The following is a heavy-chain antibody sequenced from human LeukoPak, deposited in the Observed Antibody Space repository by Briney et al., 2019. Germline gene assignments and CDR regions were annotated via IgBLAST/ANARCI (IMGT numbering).Heavy chain of an antibody. D-gene: IGHD3-22*01. CDR2: IIPIFGTA. Sequence: SVKVSCKASRDTFSNYGISWVRQAPGQGLEWMGGIIPIFGTANYAQKFQGRVTITADESTSTAYMELSSLRSEDTAVYYCARGEVRYDSSGYYPGSFDYWGQGTLVTVSS. V-gene: IGHV1-69*13. CDR3: ARGEVRYDSSGYYPGSFDY. J-gene: IGHJ4*02. CDR1: RDTFSNYG.